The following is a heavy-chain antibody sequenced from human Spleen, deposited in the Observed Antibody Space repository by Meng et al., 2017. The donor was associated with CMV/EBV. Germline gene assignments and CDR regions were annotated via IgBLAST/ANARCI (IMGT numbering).Heavy chain of an antibody. CDR2: IIPILGTA. Sequence: SVKVSCKASGGTFSSYAISWVRQAPGQGLEWMGGIIPILGTANYAQKFQGKVSITTDESASTAYMELSSLRSEDTAVYYCTRGPENYYGSGTLGHFFDYWGQGTVVTVSS. J-gene: IGHJ4*02. V-gene: IGHV1-69*05. D-gene: IGHD3-10*01. CDR3: TRGPENYYGSGTLGHFFDY. CDR1: GGTFSSYA.